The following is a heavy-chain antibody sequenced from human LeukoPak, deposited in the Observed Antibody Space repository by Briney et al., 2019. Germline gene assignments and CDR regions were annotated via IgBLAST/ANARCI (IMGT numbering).Heavy chain of an antibody. CDR1: GFTFSSYW. V-gene: IGHV3-7*03. CDR3: ARDLRSGWYYY. Sequence: GGSLRLSCAASGFTFSSYWMSWVRQAPGKGLEWVANIKQDGSEKYYVDSMKGRFTISRDNAKNSLYLQMNSLRAEDTAVYYCARDLRSGWYYYWGQGTLVTVSS. CDR2: IKQDGSEK. J-gene: IGHJ4*02. D-gene: IGHD6-19*01.